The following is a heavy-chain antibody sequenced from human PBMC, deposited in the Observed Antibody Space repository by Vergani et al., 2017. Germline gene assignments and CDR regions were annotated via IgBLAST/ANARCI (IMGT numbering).Heavy chain of an antibody. V-gene: IGHV3-48*02. CDR3: AREAYYYDSSGFDY. D-gene: IGHD3-22*01. CDR1: GFTFSSYS. Sequence: EVQLVESGGGLVQPGGSLRLSCAASGFTFSSYSMNWVRQAPGKGLEWVSYISSSSSTIYYADSVKGRFTISRDNAKNSLYLQMNSLRDEDTAVYYCAREAYYYDSSGFDYWGQGTLVTVSS. CDR2: ISSSSSTI. J-gene: IGHJ4*02.